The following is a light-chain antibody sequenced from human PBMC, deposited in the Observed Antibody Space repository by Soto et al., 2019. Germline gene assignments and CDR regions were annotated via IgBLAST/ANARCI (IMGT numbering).Light chain of an antibody. Sequence: QSALAQPASVSGSPGQAITISCTGTRCDIGNYNFVSWYQHHPGKAPKLIIYDVGSRPSVVSNRFSGSKSGNTASLAISGLQAEDEADYYCCSYTGDHPRFDVFGTGTKVTVL. CDR2: DVG. V-gene: IGLV2-14*03. CDR3: CSYTGDHPRFDV. J-gene: IGLJ1*01. CDR1: RCDIGNYNF.